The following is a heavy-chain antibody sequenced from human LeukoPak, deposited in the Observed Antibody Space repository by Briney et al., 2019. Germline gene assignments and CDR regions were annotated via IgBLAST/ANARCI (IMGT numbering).Heavy chain of an antibody. CDR3: ARDFHRRLYDSSGYYLY. J-gene: IGHJ4*02. D-gene: IGHD3-22*01. CDR2: IKQGGSEK. CDR1: GLTFSSYW. Sequence: TGGSLRLSCAASGLTFSSYWMSWVRQAPGKGLEWVANIKQGGSEKYYVDSVKGRFTISRDNAKNSLYLQMNSLRAEDTAVYYCARDFHRRLYDSSGYYLYWGQGTLVTVSS. V-gene: IGHV3-7*01.